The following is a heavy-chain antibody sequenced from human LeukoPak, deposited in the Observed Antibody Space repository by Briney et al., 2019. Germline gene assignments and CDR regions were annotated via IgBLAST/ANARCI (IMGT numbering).Heavy chain of an antibody. J-gene: IGHJ4*02. CDR3: ARMTTGTPGPFYY. D-gene: IGHD4-17*01. CDR1: GGSISSYY. V-gene: IGHV4-59*12. Sequence: PSETLSLTCTVSGGSISSYYWSWLRQPPGKGLEWIGYIYDSRSTNANPALKSRVTISVDTSKNQFSLRLTSVTAADTAVYFCARMTTGTPGPFYYWGQGTLVTVSS. CDR2: IYDSRST.